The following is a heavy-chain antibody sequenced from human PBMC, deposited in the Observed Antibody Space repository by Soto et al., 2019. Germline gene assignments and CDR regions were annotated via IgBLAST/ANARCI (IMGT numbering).Heavy chain of an antibody. V-gene: IGHV4-39*01. Sequence: QLQLQESGPGLVKPSETLSLTCTVSGGSISSSSYYWGWIRQPPGKGLEWIGSIYYSGSTYYNPSXXRRFTISGDTXXNXFXXKLRSVTAADTAVYYCARHRTYGSSWYEFDNWFDPWGQGTLVTVSS. J-gene: IGHJ5*02. CDR3: ARHRTYGSSWYEFDNWFDP. D-gene: IGHD6-13*01. CDR1: GGSISSSSYY. CDR2: IYYSGST.